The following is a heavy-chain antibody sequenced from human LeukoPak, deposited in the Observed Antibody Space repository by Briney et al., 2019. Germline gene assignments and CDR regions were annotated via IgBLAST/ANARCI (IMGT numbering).Heavy chain of an antibody. Sequence: SVKVSCTASGGTFSSFAISWVRQAPGQGLEWMGGIIPIFGTANYAQKFQGRVTITADESTSTAYMELSSLRSEDTAVYYCASLFGYSSSWPDYWGQGTLVTVSS. CDR3: ASLFGYSSSWPDY. V-gene: IGHV1-69*13. CDR2: IIPIFGTA. J-gene: IGHJ4*02. CDR1: GGTFSSFA. D-gene: IGHD6-13*01.